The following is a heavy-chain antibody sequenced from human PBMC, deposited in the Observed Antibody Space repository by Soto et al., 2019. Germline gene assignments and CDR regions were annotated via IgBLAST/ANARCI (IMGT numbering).Heavy chain of an antibody. CDR3: ARGGAPHNRFGP. V-gene: IGHV4-59*11. D-gene: IGHD3-16*01. Sequence: SETLSLTCTVPGGTINSHYWSWIRQPPGKRLELLGYIYPSGFTTYNPSLKGRLTISVETSKNQCSLRLSSVTSADTAVHYCARGGAPHNRFGPWGHGTLVTVSS. CDR2: IYPSGFT. CDR1: GGTINSHY. J-gene: IGHJ5*02.